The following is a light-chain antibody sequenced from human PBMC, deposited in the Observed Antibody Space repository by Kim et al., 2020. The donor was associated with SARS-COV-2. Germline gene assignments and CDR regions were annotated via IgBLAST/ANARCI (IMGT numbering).Light chain of an antibody. V-gene: IGKV1-27*01. CDR2: VAS. CDR3: QNYNSAPPWT. Sequence: SLGDRVTITCRASQGISNYLAWYQQKPGKVPKLLISVASTLQSGVPSRFSGSASGTDFTLTISSLQPEDVATYYCQNYNSAPPWTFGQGTKVDIK. J-gene: IGKJ1*01. CDR1: QGISNY.